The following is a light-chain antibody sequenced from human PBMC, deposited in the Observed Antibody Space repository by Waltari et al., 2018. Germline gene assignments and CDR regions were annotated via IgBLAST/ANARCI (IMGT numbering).Light chain of an antibody. Sequence: QSALTQPAYVSGSPGQSITISCTGNSSDVGSHNLVSWYQQHPGKAPKVMIYEASKRPSGVSNRFSGSVSANTASLTISGLQVEDEADYYCCSYADSSTPFVFGTGTKVTVL. CDR1: SSDVGSHNL. V-gene: IGLV2-23*01. CDR2: EAS. J-gene: IGLJ1*01. CDR3: CSYADSSTPFV.